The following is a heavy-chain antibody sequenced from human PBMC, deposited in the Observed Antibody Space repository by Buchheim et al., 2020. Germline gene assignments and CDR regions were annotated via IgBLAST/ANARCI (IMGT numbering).Heavy chain of an antibody. Sequence: EVQLVESGGVVVQPGGSLRLSCAASGFTFDDYAMHWVRQAPGKGLEWVSLISWDGGSTYYADSVKGRFTISRDNSKNSLYLQMNSLRAEDTALYYCAKDNFPGAVAGTKLPNYYYGMDVWGQGTT. CDR3: AKDNFPGAVAGTKLPNYYYGMDV. CDR1: GFTFDDYA. J-gene: IGHJ6*02. CDR2: ISWDGGST. V-gene: IGHV3-43D*04. D-gene: IGHD6-19*01.